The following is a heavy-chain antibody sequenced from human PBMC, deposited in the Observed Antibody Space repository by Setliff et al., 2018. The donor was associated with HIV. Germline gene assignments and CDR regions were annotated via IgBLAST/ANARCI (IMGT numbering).Heavy chain of an antibody. D-gene: IGHD4-17*01. CDR3: AGLSTGDLRLFEY. V-gene: IGHV4-61*09. J-gene: IGHJ4*01. CDR1: GDSIRGSGDY. Sequence: PSETLSLTCSVSGDSIRGSGDYWSWVRQPAGKRPEWIGHIYVTGSTAYKPYLRGRATISLDTSKNQFSLKLTSVTAADTAVYFCAGLSTGDLRLFEYWGHGALVTVSS. CDR2: IYVTGST.